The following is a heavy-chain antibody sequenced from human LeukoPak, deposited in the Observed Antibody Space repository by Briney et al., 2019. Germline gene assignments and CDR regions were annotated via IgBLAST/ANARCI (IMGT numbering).Heavy chain of an antibody. J-gene: IGHJ5*02. CDR1: GFTFSTYW. CDR2: IEQDGSER. CDR3: ARVGTSGGISNGWFDP. Sequence: GGSLRLSCAASGFTFSTYWMTWVRQAPTKGLEWVASIEQDGSERNYVDSVKGRFTISRDNAKNSLYLQMNSLRAEDKAVYYCARVGTSGGISNGWFDPWGQGTLVTVSS. V-gene: IGHV3-7*05. D-gene: IGHD2-15*01.